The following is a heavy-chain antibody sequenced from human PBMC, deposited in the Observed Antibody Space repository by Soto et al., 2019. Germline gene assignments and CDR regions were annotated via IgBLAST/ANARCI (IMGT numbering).Heavy chain of an antibody. CDR3: ARGWGRIFDY. V-gene: IGHV4-34*01. CDR2: INHSGST. D-gene: IGHD7-27*01. CDR1: GGSLSGYY. Sequence: QVRLQQWGAGLLKPSETLSLTCAVYGGSLSGYYWSWIRQPPGKGLEWIGEINHSGSTNYNPSLKSRVTISVDTSKNQFSLKLSSVTAADTAVYYCARGWGRIFDYWGQGTLVTVSS. J-gene: IGHJ4*02.